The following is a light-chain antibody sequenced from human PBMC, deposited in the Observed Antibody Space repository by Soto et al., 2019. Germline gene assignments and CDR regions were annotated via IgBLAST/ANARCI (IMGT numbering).Light chain of an antibody. Sequence: EIVLTQSPATLYLSPGERATLSCRASQSVSSYLAWYQQKPGQAPKLLIYDASNRATGIPARFSGSGSGTDFSLTISSIEPEDCAIYYCQQRSNLPPTFGQGTKLEIK. V-gene: IGKV3-11*01. CDR2: DAS. J-gene: IGKJ2*01. CDR3: QQRSNLPPT. CDR1: QSVSSY.